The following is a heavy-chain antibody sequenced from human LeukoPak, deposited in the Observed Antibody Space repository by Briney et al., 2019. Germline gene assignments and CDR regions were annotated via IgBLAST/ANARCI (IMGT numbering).Heavy chain of an antibody. CDR1: GYTFTGYY. CDR3: ARTTGIAARPFNDY. CDR2: INPNSGGT. V-gene: IGHV1-2*02. D-gene: IGHD6-6*01. J-gene: IGHJ4*02. Sequence: ASVKVSCKASGYTFTGYYMHWVRQAPGQGLEWMGWINPNSGGTNYAQKFQGRVTMTRDTSISTAYMELSRLRSDDTAVYYCARTTGIAARPFNDYWGQGTLVTVSS.